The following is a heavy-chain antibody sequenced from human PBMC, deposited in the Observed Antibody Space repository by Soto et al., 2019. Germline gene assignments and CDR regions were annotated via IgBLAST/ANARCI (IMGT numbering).Heavy chain of an antibody. Sequence: QVQLQESGPGLVKPSQTLSLTCTVSGGSISSGDYYWSWIRQPPGKGLEWIGYIYYSGSTYYNPSLKSRVTISVDTSKNQFSLKLSSVTAADTAVYYCARDNRYDFWSHAAPITTYGMDVWGQGTTVTVSS. D-gene: IGHD3-3*01. V-gene: IGHV4-30-4*01. CDR3: ARDNRYDFWSHAAPITTYGMDV. J-gene: IGHJ6*02. CDR2: IYYSGST. CDR1: GGSISSGDYY.